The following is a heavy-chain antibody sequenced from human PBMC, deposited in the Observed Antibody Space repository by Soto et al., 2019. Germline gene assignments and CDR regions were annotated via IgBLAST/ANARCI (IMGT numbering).Heavy chain of an antibody. Sequence: QVQLVESGGGVVQPGRSLRLSCAASGFTFSSYGMHWVRQAPGKGLEWVAVIWYDGSNKYYADSVKGRFTISRDNSKNTMYLQMNNLRAEDTAVYYCARDLWVDTAMGPDSWGQGTLVTVSS. V-gene: IGHV3-33*01. CDR2: IWYDGSNK. CDR1: GFTFSSYG. CDR3: ARDLWVDTAMGPDS. D-gene: IGHD5-18*01. J-gene: IGHJ4*02.